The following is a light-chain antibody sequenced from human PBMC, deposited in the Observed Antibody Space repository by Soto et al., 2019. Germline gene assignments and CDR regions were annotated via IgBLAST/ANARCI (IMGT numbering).Light chain of an antibody. V-gene: IGKV1-5*01. CDR3: QHHGNT. CDR1: QSISRW. Sequence: DIEMTQSPSTLSASVGDRVTITCRASQSISRWLAWYQQKPGKAPKLLIYDASSLESGVPSRFSGSGSGTEFTLTISNLHPDDFATYYCQHHGNTFGQGTKLEI. CDR2: DAS. J-gene: IGKJ2*01.